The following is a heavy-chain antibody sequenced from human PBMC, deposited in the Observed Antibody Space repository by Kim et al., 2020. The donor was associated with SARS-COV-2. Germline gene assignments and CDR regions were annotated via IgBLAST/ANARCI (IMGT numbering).Heavy chain of an antibody. J-gene: IGHJ5*02. V-gene: IGHV1-46*01. CDR3: ARDRSQNWFDP. Sequence: KSYAQNCQGRVTRHRDTSTSTVSMELSSLRSEDTAVYYCARDRSQNWFDPWGQGTLVTVSS. CDR2: K.